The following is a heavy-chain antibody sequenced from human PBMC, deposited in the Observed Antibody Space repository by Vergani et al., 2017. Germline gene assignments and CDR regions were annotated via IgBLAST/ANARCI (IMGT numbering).Heavy chain of an antibody. CDR2: IYHSGST. CDR3: ASLSEDIVVVPAALVFDY. V-gene: IGHV4-38-2*01. D-gene: IGHD2-2*01. CDR1: GYSISSGYY. J-gene: IGHJ4*02. Sequence: QVQLQESGPGLVKPSETLSLTCAVSGYSISSGYYWGWIRQPPGKGLEWIGSIYHSGSTYYNPSLKSRVTISVDTSKNQFSLKLSSVTAADTAVYYCASLSEDIVVVPAALVFDYWGQGTLVTVSS.